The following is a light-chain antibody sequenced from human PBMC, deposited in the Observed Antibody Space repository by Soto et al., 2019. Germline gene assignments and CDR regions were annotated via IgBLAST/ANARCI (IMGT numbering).Light chain of an antibody. CDR3: QVWDSSRDDWV. CDR1: KIGSKS. J-gene: IGLJ3*02. CDR2: EDS. V-gene: IGLV3-21*02. Sequence: SYELTQPPSVSVAPGQTARITCGGNKIGSKSVHWYQQKPGQAPVLVVYEDSDRPSGIPERFSGSNSGNTATLTISRVEAGDEADYYCQVWDSSRDDWVFGGGTKLNVL.